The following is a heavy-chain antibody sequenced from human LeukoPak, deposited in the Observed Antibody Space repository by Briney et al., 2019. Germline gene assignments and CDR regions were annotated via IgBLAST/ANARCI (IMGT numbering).Heavy chain of an antibody. CDR3: AADGGDYYGLDL. V-gene: IGHV1-58*02. Sequence: ASVKVSCKASGFTFTSSAMQWVRQARGQRLEWIGWIVVGSGNTNYAQKFQERVTITRDMSTSTAYMELSSLRSEDTAVYYCAADGGDYYGLDLWGQGTTVTVSS. D-gene: IGHD3-16*01. CDR2: IVVGSGNT. J-gene: IGHJ6*02. CDR1: GFTFTSSA.